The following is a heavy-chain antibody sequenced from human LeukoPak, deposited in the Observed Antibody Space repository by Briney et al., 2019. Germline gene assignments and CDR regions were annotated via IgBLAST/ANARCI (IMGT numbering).Heavy chain of an antibody. D-gene: IGHD3-10*01. CDR2: IIPILGIA. CDR3: ASLDVLLWFGELLPTYGMDV. Sequence: SVKVSCKASGGTFSSYAISWVRQAPGQGLEWMGRIIPILGIANYPQKFQGRVTITADKSTSTAYMELSSLRSEDTAVCYCASLDVLLWFGELLPTYGMDVWGQGTTVTVSS. V-gene: IGHV1-69*04. CDR1: GGTFSSYA. J-gene: IGHJ6*02.